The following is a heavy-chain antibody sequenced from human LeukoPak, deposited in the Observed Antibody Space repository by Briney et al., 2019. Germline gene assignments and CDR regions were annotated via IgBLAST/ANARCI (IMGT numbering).Heavy chain of an antibody. Sequence: PGGSLRLSCSASGFTFSRYAMHWVRQPPGKGLEYVSAITNNGRSTYYADSVKGRFTISRDNSKNTLYLQMNSLRAEDTAIYFCAKFPQSVVGTTQFDFWGQGTLVTVSS. CDR1: GFTFSRYA. J-gene: IGHJ4*02. CDR2: ITNNGRST. CDR3: AKFPQSVVGTTQFDF. V-gene: IGHV3-64*04. D-gene: IGHD2-15*01.